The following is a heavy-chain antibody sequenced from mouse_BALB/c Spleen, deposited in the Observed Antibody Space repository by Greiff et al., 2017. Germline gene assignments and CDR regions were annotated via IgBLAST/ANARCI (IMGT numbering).Heavy chain of an antibody. Sequence: EVQLVESGGGLVKPGGSLKLSCAASGFAFSSYDMSWVRQTPEKRLEWVAYISSGGGSTYYPDTVKGRFTISRDNAKNTLYLQMSSLKSEDTAMYYCARHGITTAYFDYWGQGTTLTVSS. V-gene: IGHV5-12-1*01. CDR1: GFAFSSYD. CDR3: ARHGITTAYFDY. CDR2: ISSGGGST. J-gene: IGHJ2*01. D-gene: IGHD1-2*01.